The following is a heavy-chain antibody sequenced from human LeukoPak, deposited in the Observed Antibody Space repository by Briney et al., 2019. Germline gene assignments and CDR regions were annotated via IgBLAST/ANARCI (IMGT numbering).Heavy chain of an antibody. J-gene: IGHJ4*02. CDR2: ISGGGGST. D-gene: IGHD3-9*01. CDR3: AKDRHYDWLLSRRGFLEY. V-gene: IGHV3-23*01. CDR1: GFTFTNYA. Sequence: GGSLRLSCAASGFTFTNYAMNWVRQAPGKGLEWVSGISGGGGSTYYADSVKGRFSISRDNSKNTLSLQMNGLRAEDTAVYYCAKDRHYDWLLSRRGFLEYWGQGTLLTVSS.